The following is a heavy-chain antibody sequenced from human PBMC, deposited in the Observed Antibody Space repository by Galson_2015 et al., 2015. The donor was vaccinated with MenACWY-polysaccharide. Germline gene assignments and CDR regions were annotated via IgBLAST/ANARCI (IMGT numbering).Heavy chain of an antibody. V-gene: IGHV3-30-3*01. D-gene: IGHD6-19*01. CDR1: GFNFNIHT. CDR2: ISSDGDDK. J-gene: IGHJ5*02. CDR3: VRDGGGGNGWYWFDL. Sequence: SLRLSCAAAGFNFNIHTMHWVRQAPGKGLEWVALISSDGDDKYYADSVKGRFTISRDNHKNMVFLEMNSLRAEDTVVYYCVRDGGGGNGWYWFDLWGQGTRVTVSS.